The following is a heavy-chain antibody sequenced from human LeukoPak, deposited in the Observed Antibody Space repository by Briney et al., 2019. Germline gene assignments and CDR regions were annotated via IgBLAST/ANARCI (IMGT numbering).Heavy chain of an antibody. V-gene: IGHV3-33*06. J-gene: IGHJ5*01. CDR3: AKEGRSSHPDLPKERWFAS. Sequence: GGSLRLSCAASGFTFSSYGMHWVRQAPGKGLEWVAAIWDDGSNKYYADSVKGRFTISRDNSKNTLYLQMNSLRAEDTAVYYCAKEGRSSHPDLPKERWFASWGQGTLVTVSS. D-gene: IGHD2-15*01. CDR1: GFTFSSYG. CDR2: IWDDGSNK.